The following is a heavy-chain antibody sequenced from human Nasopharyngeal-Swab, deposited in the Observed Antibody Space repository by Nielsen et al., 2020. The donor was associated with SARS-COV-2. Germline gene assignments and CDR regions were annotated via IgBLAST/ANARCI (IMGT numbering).Heavy chain of an antibody. V-gene: IGHV4-59*13. CDR3: GRGACSITTCYEDVDV. CDR2: VDSSGST. J-gene: IGHJ6*02. Sequence: SETLSLTCTVSGGSISSYYWSWIRQLPGKGLEWIGCVDSSGSTNYKPSLKSRVTISVDTSKNQFSLNLSSVTAADTAVYYCGRGACSITTCYEDVDVWGQGTTVTVSS. D-gene: IGHD2-2*01. CDR1: GGSISSYY.